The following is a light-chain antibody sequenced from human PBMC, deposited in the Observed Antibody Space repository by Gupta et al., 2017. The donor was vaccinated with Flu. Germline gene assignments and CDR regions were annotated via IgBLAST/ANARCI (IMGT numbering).Light chain of an antibody. CDR1: HDIRKY. CDR2: DVS. J-gene: IGKJ2*01. CDR3: QQYGRHPFT. V-gene: IGKV1-33*01. Sequence: PSSLSASVGDRVTITCQASHDIRKYLRWSQQKPVQAPKLLISDVSNFVTGVPSRFSGSGSVTDFIFSLLILQPQDFATSCFQQYGRHPFTFGQGTKVEIK.